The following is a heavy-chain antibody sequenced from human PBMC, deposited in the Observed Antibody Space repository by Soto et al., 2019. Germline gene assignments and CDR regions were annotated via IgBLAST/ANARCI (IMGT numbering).Heavy chain of an antibody. CDR2: ITWNSRVL. CDR1: GLNFDDFA. Sequence: GGSLRLSCVGTGLNFDDFAIHFVRQAPCKGLEWVSGITWNSRVLAYADSVKGRFTISRDNARNSLYLQMDSLRDEDTALYYCAKGRYDFWSPYYFDSWGQGTLVTVS. CDR3: AKGRYDFWSPYYFDS. J-gene: IGHJ4*02. V-gene: IGHV3-9*01. D-gene: IGHD3-3*01.